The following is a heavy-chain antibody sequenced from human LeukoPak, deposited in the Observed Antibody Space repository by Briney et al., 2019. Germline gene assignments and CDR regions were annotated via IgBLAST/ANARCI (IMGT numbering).Heavy chain of an antibody. V-gene: IGHV3-48*03. CDR3: ARGRLEGGDYDSDDAFDI. CDR1: GFTFSSYE. J-gene: IGHJ3*02. D-gene: IGHD5-12*01. CDR2: ISSSGSTI. Sequence: PGGSLRLSCAAYGFTFSSYERNWVRQAPGKGLEWVSYISSSGSTIYYADSVKGRFTISRDNAKNSLYLQMNSLRAEDTAVYYCARGRLEGGDYDSDDAFDIWGQGPMVTVSS.